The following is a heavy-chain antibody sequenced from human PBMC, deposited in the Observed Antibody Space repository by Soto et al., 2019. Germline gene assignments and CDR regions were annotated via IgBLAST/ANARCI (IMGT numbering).Heavy chain of an antibody. J-gene: IGHJ6*03. CDR2: INHSGST. Sequence: SETLSLTCAVYGGSFSGYYWSWIRQPPGKGLEWIGEINHSGSTNYNPSLKSRVTISVDTSKNQFSLKLSSVTAADTAVYYCARGPRVTVTLYYYMDVWGKGTTVTVSS. D-gene: IGHD4-17*01. V-gene: IGHV4-34*01. CDR3: ARGPRVTVTLYYYMDV. CDR1: GGSFSGYY.